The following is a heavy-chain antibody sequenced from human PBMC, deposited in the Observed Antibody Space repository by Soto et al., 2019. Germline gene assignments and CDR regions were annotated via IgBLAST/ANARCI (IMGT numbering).Heavy chain of an antibody. V-gene: IGHV3-33*01. J-gene: IGHJ4*02. D-gene: IGHD6-19*01. CDR3: ARDWLGRYFAS. CDR1: GFNFNSFG. CDR2: IRYDGNNK. Sequence: QVQLVESGGGVVQPGRSLRLSCAASGFNFNSFGMHWVRQAPGKGLEWVAVIRYDGNNKYYADSVKGRFTISRDTSKNTGDLQMNSLRAEDTAVYYCARDWLGRYFASWGQGTLVTVSS.